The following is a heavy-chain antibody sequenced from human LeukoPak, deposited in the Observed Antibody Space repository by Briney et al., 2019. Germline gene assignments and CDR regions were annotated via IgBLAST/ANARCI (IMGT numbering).Heavy chain of an antibody. CDR3: ARHLGASDY. CDR1: GYTFNTYW. D-gene: IGHD1-26*01. CDR2: IYPGDADI. Sequence: GESLKISCKGSGYTFNTYWVGWVRQMPGKGLEWMGIIYPGDADIRYSPSFRGQVTISADKSISTAYLQWSSLKASDTAMYYCARHLGASDYWGQGTLVTVSS. V-gene: IGHV5-51*01. J-gene: IGHJ4*02.